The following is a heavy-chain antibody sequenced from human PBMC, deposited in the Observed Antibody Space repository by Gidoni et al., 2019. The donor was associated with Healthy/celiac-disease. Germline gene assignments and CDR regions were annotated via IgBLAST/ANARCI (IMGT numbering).Heavy chain of an antibody. CDR3: ARNSGSSLNSYFDY. V-gene: IGHV1-18*01. J-gene: IGHJ4*02. D-gene: IGHD1-26*01. CDR1: GYPFPSYG. CDR2: ISAYNGNT. Sequence: QSRLVQSGAEVEKPGASVKVSCNASGYPFPSYGIRWVRQAPGQGLEWMGWISAYNGNTNYAQKLQGRVTMTTDTSTSTAYMELRSLRSDDTAVYYGARNSGSSLNSYFDYWGQGTLVTVSS.